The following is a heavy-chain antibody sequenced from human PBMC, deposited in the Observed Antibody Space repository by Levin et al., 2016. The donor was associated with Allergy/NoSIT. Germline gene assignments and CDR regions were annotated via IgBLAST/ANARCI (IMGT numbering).Heavy chain of an antibody. Sequence: SETLSLTCTVSGGSISSYYWSWIRQPPGKGLEWIGYIYYSGSTNYNPSLKSRVTISVDTSKNQFSLKLSSVTAADTAVYYCARHGGDCSGGSCYSGWGFDYWGQGTLVTVSS. D-gene: IGHD2-15*01. V-gene: IGHV4-59*08. CDR2: IYYSGST. CDR1: GGSISSYY. J-gene: IGHJ4*02. CDR3: ARHGGDCSGGSCYSGWGFDY.